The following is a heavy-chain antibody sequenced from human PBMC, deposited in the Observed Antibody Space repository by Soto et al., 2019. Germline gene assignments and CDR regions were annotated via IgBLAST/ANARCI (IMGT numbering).Heavy chain of an antibody. D-gene: IGHD3-16*02. J-gene: IGHJ4*02. CDR2: INHSGST. V-gene: IGHV4-34*01. CDR3: ARGQNYDYVWGSYQLSRFDY. CDR1: GGSFSGYY. Sequence: QVQLQQWGAGLLKPSETLSLTCAVYGGSFSGYYWSWIRQPPGKGLEWIGEINHSGSTNYNPSLKSRVTISVDTSKNQFSLKLSSVTAADTAVYYCARGQNYDYVWGSYQLSRFDYWGQGTLVTVSS.